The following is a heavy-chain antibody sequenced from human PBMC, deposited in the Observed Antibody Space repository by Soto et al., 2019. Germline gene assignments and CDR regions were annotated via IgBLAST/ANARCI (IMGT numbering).Heavy chain of an antibody. Sequence: GGSLRLSCVASGFSFGSYALTWVRQSPGKGLEWVSTISGSDGKTFYADAVKGRFSISRDISQSTLYLQMNSLRADDTAIYYCARWSYLDYWGQGTRVTVSS. CDR1: GFSFGSYA. CDR3: ARWSYLDY. J-gene: IGHJ4*02. CDR2: ISGSDGKT. D-gene: IGHD3-3*01. V-gene: IGHV3-23*01.